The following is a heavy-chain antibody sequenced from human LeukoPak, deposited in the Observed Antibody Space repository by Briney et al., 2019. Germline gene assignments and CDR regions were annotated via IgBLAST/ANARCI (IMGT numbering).Heavy chain of an antibody. V-gene: IGHV4-59*01. CDR3: ARETSQKGAHYMDV. Sequence: SSETLSLTCNVSGGSIRGYYWSWIRQPPGKGLEWIGYIYSSGSTNYNPSLKSRVTMSVDTSKNQFSLKLSSVTAADTAVYYCARETSQKGAHYMDVWGKGTTVTISS. D-gene: IGHD3-16*01. J-gene: IGHJ6*03. CDR1: GGSIRGYY. CDR2: IYSSGST.